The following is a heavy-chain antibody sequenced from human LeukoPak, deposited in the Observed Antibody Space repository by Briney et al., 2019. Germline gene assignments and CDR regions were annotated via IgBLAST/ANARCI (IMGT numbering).Heavy chain of an antibody. CDR2: MNPNSGNT. J-gene: IGHJ4*02. V-gene: IGHV1-8*01. CDR3: ARGTRMTTVTPGY. CDR1: GYTFTIYD. Sequence: ASVKVSCKASGYTFTIYDINWVRQATGQGLEWMGWMNPNSGNTGYARKFQGRVTMTRNTSISTAYMELGSLRSEDTAVYYCARGTRMTTVTPGYWGQGTLVTVSS. D-gene: IGHD4-17*01.